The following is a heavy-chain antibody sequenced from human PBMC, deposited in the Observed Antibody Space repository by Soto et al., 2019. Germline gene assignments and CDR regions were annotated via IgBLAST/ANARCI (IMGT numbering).Heavy chain of an antibody. V-gene: IGHV3-48*02. CDR1: GFTFSSYS. J-gene: IGHJ4*02. CDR2: ISSSSSTI. Sequence: PGGSLRLSCAASGFTFSSYSMNWVRQAPGKGLEWVSYISSSSSTIYYADSVKGRFTISRDNAKNSLYLQMNSLRDEDTAVYYCARASSYYDSSGYYSKYYFDHWGQGTLVTVSS. CDR3: ARASSYYDSSGYYSKYYFDH. D-gene: IGHD3-22*01.